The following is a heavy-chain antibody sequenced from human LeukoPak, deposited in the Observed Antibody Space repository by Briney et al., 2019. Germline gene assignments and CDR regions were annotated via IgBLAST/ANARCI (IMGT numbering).Heavy chain of an antibody. D-gene: IGHD2-2*01. Sequence: PGGSLRPSCAASGFTFSSYAMSWVRQAPGKGLEWVSAISGSGGSTYYSDSVKGRFTISRDNSKNTLYLQMNSLRAEDTAVYYCAKGPYCSSTSCYSIGAFDIWGQGTMVAVSS. V-gene: IGHV3-23*01. J-gene: IGHJ3*02. CDR1: GFTFSSYA. CDR3: AKGPYCSSTSCYSIGAFDI. CDR2: ISGSGGST.